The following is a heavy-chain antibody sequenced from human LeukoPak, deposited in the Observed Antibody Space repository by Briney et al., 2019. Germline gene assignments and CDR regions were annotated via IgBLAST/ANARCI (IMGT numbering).Heavy chain of an antibody. J-gene: IGHJ4*02. CDR2: ISAYNGNT. Sequence: ASVKVSCKASGYTFTSYGISWVRQASGQGLEWMGWISAYNGNTNYAQKLQGRVTMTTDTSTSTAYMELRSLRSDDTAVYYCARDPYYYDSSGYPFDYWGQGTLDTVSS. CDR1: GYTFTSYG. V-gene: IGHV1-18*01. CDR3: ARDPYYYDSSGYPFDY. D-gene: IGHD3-22*01.